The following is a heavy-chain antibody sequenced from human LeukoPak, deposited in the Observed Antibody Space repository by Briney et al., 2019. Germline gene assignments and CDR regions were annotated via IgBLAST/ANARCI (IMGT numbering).Heavy chain of an antibody. CDR3: ARVFSIHDDY. CDR1: ELTFSGSG. V-gene: IGHV3-30*03. Sequence: GGSLRLSCTLSELTFSGSGMHWVRQAPGKGLEWVAVISYDGSNKYYADSVKGRFTISRDNSKNTLYLQMNSLRAEDTAVYYCARVFSIHDDYWGQGTLVTVSS. CDR2: ISYDGSNK. D-gene: IGHD2/OR15-2a*01. J-gene: IGHJ4*02.